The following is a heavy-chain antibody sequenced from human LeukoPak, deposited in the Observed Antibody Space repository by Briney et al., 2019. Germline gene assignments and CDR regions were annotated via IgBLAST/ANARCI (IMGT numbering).Heavy chain of an antibody. J-gene: IGHJ2*01. CDR1: GGTFSSYA. CDR3: ARGVYGDYIGWYFDL. D-gene: IGHD4-17*01. Sequence: GASVKVSCKASGGTFSSYAISWVRQAPGQGLEWVGGIIPIFGTANYAQKFQGRVTITADESTSTAYMELSSLRSEDTAVYYCARGVYGDYIGWYFDLWGRGTLVTVSS. CDR2: IIPIFGTA. V-gene: IGHV1-69*13.